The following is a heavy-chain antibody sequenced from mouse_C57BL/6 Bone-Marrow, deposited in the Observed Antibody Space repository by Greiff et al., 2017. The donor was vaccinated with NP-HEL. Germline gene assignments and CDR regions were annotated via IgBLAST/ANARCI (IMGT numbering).Heavy chain of an antibody. J-gene: IGHJ3*01. V-gene: IGHV5-12*01. D-gene: IGHD3-2*02. Sequence: EVHLVESGGGLVQPGGSLKLSCAASGFTFSDYYMYWVRQTPEKRLEWVAYISNGGGSTYYPDTVKGRFTISRDNAKNTLYLQMSRLKSEDTAMYYCARHDSSGYRFAYWGQGTLVTVSA. CDR3: ARHDSSGYRFAY. CDR2: ISNGGGST. CDR1: GFTFSDYY.